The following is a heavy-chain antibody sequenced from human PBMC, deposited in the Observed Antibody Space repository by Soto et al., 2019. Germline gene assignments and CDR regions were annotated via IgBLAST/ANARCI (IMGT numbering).Heavy chain of an antibody. CDR2: IYWDDDK. V-gene: IGHV2-5*02. CDR1: GFSLSTSGVG. J-gene: IGHJ3*02. D-gene: IGHD6-13*01. Sequence: QITLKESGPTLVKPTQTLTLTCTFSGFSLSTSGVGVGWIRQPPGKALEWLALIYWDDDKRYSPSLKSRLTITKVTSKYQVVLTMTNMDPVDTATYYCAHRPSSWPRKDDAFDIWGQGTMVTVSS. CDR3: AHRPSSWPRKDDAFDI.